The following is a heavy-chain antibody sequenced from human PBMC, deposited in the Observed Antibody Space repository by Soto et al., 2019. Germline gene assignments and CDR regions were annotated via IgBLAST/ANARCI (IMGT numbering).Heavy chain of an antibody. CDR2: IYYSGST. CDR3: ARLLVVPAAIWGDWFDP. Sequence: SETLSLTCTVSGGSISSSSYYWGWIRQPPGKGLEWIGSIYYSGSTYYNPSLKSRVTISVDTSKNQFSLKLSSLTAADTAVYYCARLLVVPAAIWGDWFDPWGQGTLVTVSS. J-gene: IGHJ5*02. V-gene: IGHV4-39*01. D-gene: IGHD2-2*01. CDR1: GGSISSSSYY.